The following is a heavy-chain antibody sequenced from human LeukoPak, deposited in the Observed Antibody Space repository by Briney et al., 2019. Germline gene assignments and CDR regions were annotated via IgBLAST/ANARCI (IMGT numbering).Heavy chain of an antibody. J-gene: IGHJ3*02. Sequence: GGSLRLSCAASGFTFSSYAMSWVRQAPGKGLEWVSAISGSGGSTYYADSVKGRFTISRDNSKNTLYLQMNSLRAEDTAVYYCSKRMDVVMGTSQAFAIWGQGTMVTVSS. CDR2: ISGSGGST. D-gene: IGHD2-15*01. CDR3: SKRMDVVMGTSQAFAI. CDR1: GFTFSSYA. V-gene: IGHV3-23*01.